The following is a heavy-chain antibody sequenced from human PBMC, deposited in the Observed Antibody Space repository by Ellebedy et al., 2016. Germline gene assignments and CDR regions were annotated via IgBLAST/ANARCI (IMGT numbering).Heavy chain of an antibody. D-gene: IGHD3-22*01. CDR2: IIPILGIA. Sequence: ASVKVSCKASGYTFTSYGISWVRQAPGQGLEWMGRIIPILGIANYAQKFQGRVTITADKSTSTAYMELSSLRSEDTAVYYCARDRDYYDSSEDYWGQGTLVTVSS. CDR1: GYTFTSYG. V-gene: IGHV1-69*04. CDR3: ARDRDYYDSSEDY. J-gene: IGHJ4*02.